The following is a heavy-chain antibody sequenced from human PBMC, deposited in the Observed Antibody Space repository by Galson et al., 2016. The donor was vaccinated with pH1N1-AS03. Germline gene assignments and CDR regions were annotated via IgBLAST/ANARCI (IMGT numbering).Heavy chain of an antibody. D-gene: IGHD3-16*01. CDR3: AKVGWAHY. J-gene: IGHJ4*02. V-gene: IGHV3-23*01. Sequence: GRFTISRDNSKNTLYLQLNSLRAEDTAVYYCAKVGWAHYWGQGTLVTVSS.